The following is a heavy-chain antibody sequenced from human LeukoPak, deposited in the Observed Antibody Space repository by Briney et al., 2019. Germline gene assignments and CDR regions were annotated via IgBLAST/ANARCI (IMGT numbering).Heavy chain of an antibody. V-gene: IGHV1-2*02. CDR3: TRMYDYGDLIPFDY. CDR1: GYTFTGYH. CDR2: INPNSGGT. J-gene: IGHJ4*02. Sequence: GASVKVSCKAPGYTFTGYHLHWVRQAPGQGLEWMGYINPNSGGTNYAQKFQGRVTMTRDTSISTAYVELSRLRSDDTAVYYCTRMYDYGDLIPFDYWGQGTLVTVSS. D-gene: IGHD4-17*01.